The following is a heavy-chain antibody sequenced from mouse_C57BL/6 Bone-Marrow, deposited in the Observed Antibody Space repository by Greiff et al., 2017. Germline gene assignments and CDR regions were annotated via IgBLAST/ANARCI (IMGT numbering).Heavy chain of an antibody. CDR1: GFTFSSYA. CDR2: ISDGGSYT. CDR3: ARDGGNYAMDY. V-gene: IGHV5-4*01. D-gene: IGHD1-1*01. J-gene: IGHJ4*01. Sequence: EVMLVESGGGLVKPGGSLKLSCAASGFTFSSYAMSWVRQTPEKRLEWVATISDGGSYTYYPDNVKGRFTISRDNAKNNLYLQMSHLKSEDTAMYYCARDGGNYAMDYWCQGTSVTVSS.